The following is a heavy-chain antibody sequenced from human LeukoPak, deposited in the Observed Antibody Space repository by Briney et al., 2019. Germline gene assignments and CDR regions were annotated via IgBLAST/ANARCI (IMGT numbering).Heavy chain of an antibody. CDR3: ARDGRRWLQPARSNFDY. J-gene: IGHJ4*02. CDR1: GYTFTSYG. Sequence: ASVKVSCKASGYTFTSYGISWVRQAPGQGLEWMGWISAYNGNTNYAQKLQGRVTMTTDTSTSTAYMELRSLRSDDTAVYYCARDGRRWLQPARSNFDYWGQGTLVTVSS. CDR2: ISAYNGNT. D-gene: IGHD5-24*01. V-gene: IGHV1-18*01.